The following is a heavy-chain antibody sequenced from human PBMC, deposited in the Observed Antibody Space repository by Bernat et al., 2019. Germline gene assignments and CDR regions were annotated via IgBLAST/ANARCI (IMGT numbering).Heavy chain of an antibody. V-gene: IGHV3-21*01. CDR2: ISSSSSYI. CDR3: AKRGVRGVKAPSDY. CDR1: GFTFSSYS. J-gene: IGHJ4*02. Sequence: EVQLVESGGGLVKPGGSLRLSCAASGFTFSSYSMNWVRQAPGKGLEWFSSISSSSSYIYYADSVKGRFTISRDNAKNSLYLQMNSLRAEDTAVYYCAKRGVRGVKAPSDYWGQGTLVTVSS. D-gene: IGHD3-10*01.